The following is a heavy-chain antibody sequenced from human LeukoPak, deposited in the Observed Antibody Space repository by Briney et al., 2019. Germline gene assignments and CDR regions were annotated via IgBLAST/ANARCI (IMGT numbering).Heavy chain of an antibody. CDR2: IYYSGST. CDR3: ARAPYYYDSSGFDY. Sequence: SETLSLTCTVSGGSISSYYWSWIRQPPGKGLEWIGYIYYSGSTNYNPSLKSRVTISVDTSKNQFSLKLSSVTAADTAVYYCARAPYYYDSSGFDYWGQGPLVTVSS. V-gene: IGHV4-59*01. J-gene: IGHJ4*02. D-gene: IGHD3-22*01. CDR1: GGSISSYY.